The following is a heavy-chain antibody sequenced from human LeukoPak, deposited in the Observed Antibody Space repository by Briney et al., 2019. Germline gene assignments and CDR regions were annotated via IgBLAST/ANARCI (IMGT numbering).Heavy chain of an antibody. D-gene: IGHD6-13*01. V-gene: IGHV3-15*01. J-gene: IGHJ5*02. CDR3: TTDSSSWKVYNWFDP. CDR2: IKSKTDGGKT. CDR1: GFTFSNAW. Sequence: GGSLRLSCAASGFTFSNAWMSWVRQAPGKGLEWVGRIKSKTDGGKTDYAATVTGRFTISRDDSKNTLYLQMNSLKTEDTAVYYCTTDSSSWKVYNWFDPWGQGTLVTVSS.